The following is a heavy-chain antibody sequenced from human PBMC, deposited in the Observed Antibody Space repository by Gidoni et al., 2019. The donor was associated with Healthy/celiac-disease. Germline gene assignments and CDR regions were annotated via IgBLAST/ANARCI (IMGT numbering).Heavy chain of an antibody. CDR1: GYTCTSYD. V-gene: IGHV1-8*01. CDR3: ARGRRGSGYPSDY. Sequence: GAEVEKPGASVKVSCKASGYTCTSYDINWVRQATGQGLEWMGWMNPNSGHTGYAQKFQGRVTMTRNTSISTAYMELSSLRSEEPAVYYCARGRRGSGYPSDYWGQGTLVTVSS. J-gene: IGHJ4*02. D-gene: IGHD3-22*01. CDR2: MNPNSGHT.